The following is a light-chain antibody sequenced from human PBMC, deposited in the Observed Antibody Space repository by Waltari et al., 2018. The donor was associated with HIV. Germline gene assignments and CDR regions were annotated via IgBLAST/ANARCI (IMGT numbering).Light chain of an antibody. CDR2: EVS. J-gene: IGLJ2*01. CDR3: SSYTSSSTFVV. V-gene: IGLV2-14*01. CDR1: SSDVGGYNY. Sequence: QSALTQPASVSGSPGQSITISCTGTSSDVGGYNYVSWYQQHPGKVPKLMIYEVSNRPSGVSNRCSGSKSGNTASLTISGLQAEDEADYYCSSYTSSSTFVVFGGGTKLTVL.